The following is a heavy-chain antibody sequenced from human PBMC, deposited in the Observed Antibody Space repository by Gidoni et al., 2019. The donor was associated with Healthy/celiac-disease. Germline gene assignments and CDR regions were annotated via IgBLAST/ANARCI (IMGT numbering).Heavy chain of an antibody. V-gene: IGHV4-61*02. J-gene: IGHJ3*02. CDR1: GGSISSGSYY. Sequence: QVQLQESGPGLVKPSQTLSLTCTVSGGSISSGSYYWSWIRQPAGKGLEWIGRIYTSGSTNYNPSLKSRVTISVDTSKNQFSLKLSSVTAADTAVYYCAREDGYSAEAFDIWGQGTMVTVSS. CDR2: IYTSGST. CDR3: AREDGYSAEAFDI. D-gene: IGHD2-15*01.